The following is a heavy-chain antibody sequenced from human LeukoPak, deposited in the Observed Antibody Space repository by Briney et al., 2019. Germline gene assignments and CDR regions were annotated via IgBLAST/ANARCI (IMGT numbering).Heavy chain of an antibody. D-gene: IGHD1-26*01. CDR3: ARGWDQGAYYYYYYYMDV. Sequence: SETLSLTCTASGGSISSSSYYWGWIRQPPGKGLEWIGSIYYSGSTYYNPSLKSRVTISVDTSKNQFSLKLSSVTAADTAVYYCARGWDQGAYYYYYYYMDVWGKGTTVTVSS. J-gene: IGHJ6*03. CDR2: IYYSGST. CDR1: GGSISSSSYY. V-gene: IGHV4-39*01.